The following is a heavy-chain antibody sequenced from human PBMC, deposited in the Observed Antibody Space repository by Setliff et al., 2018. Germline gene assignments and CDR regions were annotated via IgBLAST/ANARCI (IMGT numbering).Heavy chain of an antibody. J-gene: IGHJ6*02. CDR3: ASDGQGNYNFWSGSYYYYGMDV. D-gene: IGHD3-3*01. V-gene: IGHV4-38-2*01. CDR2: IYHSGKT. CDR1: GYSISSGYF. Sequence: PSETLSLTCAVSGYSISSGYFWGWIRQPPGKGLEWIGSIYHSGKTYYNPSLKSRVTLSVDTSKNQFSLKLSSVTAADTAVYYCASDGQGNYNFWSGSYYYYGMDVWGQGTTVTVS.